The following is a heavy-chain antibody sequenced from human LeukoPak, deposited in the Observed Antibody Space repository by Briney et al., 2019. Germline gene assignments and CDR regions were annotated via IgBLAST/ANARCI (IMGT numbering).Heavy chain of an antibody. CDR3: ARAMDTAMFPDYYYYYMDV. CDR2: INPSGGST. Sequence: ASVKVSCKAYGYSFTSYYMHWVRQAPGQGLEWMGIINPSGGSTSYAEKFQGRVTMTRDTSTSTVYMELSSLRSEDTAVYYCARAMDTAMFPDYYYYYMDVWGKGTTVTISS. CDR1: GYSFTSYY. D-gene: IGHD5-18*01. J-gene: IGHJ6*03. V-gene: IGHV1-46*01.